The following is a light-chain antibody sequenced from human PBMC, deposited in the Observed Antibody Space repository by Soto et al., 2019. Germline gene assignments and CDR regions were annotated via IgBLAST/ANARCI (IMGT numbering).Light chain of an antibody. CDR3: SSYTSSSSRALV. V-gene: IGLV2-14*01. CDR1: SSDVGGYNY. J-gene: IGLJ3*02. CDR2: DVS. Sequence: QSALTQPASVSGSPGQSITISCTRTSSDVGGYNYVSWYQQHPGKAPKLMIYDVSNRPSGVSNRFSGSKSGNTASLTISGLQAEDEADYYCSSYTSSSSRALVFGGGTKLTVL.